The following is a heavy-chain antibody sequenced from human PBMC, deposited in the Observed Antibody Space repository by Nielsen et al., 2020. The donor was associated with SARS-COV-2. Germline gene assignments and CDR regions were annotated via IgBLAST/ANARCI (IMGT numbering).Heavy chain of an antibody. Sequence: GGSLRLSCAASGFTFSSYAMHWVRQAPGKGLEWVAVISYDGSNKYYADSVKGRFTISRDNSKNTLYLQMNSLRAEDTAVYYCARDPYYDSSGYNYYYGMDVWGQGTTVTVSS. CDR3: ARDPYYDSSGYNYYYGMDV. CDR1: GFTFSSYA. V-gene: IGHV3-30*04. J-gene: IGHJ6*02. CDR2: ISYDGSNK. D-gene: IGHD3-22*01.